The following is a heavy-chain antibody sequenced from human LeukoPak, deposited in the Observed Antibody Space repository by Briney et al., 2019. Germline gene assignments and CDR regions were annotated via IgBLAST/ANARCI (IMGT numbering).Heavy chain of an antibody. CDR2: ISYDGSNK. CDR3: AKDLARVTGTTGAFGY. D-gene: IGHD1-7*01. J-gene: IGHJ4*02. Sequence: GGSLRLSCAASGFTFSSYGMHWVRQAPGKGLEWVAVISYDGSNKYYADSVKGRFTISRDNSKNTLYLQMNSLRAEDTAVYYCAKDLARVTGTTGAFGYWGQGTLVTVSS. CDR1: GFTFSSYG. V-gene: IGHV3-30*18.